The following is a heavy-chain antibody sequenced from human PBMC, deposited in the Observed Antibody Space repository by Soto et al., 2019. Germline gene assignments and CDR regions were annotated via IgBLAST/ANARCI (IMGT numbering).Heavy chain of an antibody. CDR2: INPNSGGT. J-gene: IGHJ5*02. Sequence: ASVKVSCKASGYTFTGYYMHWVRQAPGQGLEWMGWINPNSGGTNYAQKFQGWVTMTRATSISTAYMELSRLRSDDTAVYYCAREFVASDFWSGFPPNPWFDPWGQGTLVTVSS. CDR3: AREFVASDFWSGFPPNPWFDP. CDR1: GYTFTGYY. D-gene: IGHD3-3*01. V-gene: IGHV1-2*04.